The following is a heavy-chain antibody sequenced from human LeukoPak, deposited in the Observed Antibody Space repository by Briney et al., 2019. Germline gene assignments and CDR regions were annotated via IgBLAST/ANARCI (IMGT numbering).Heavy chain of an antibody. V-gene: IGHV1-69*04. D-gene: IGHD3-3*01. CDR3: ASSNYDSTVLHY. Sequence: GSSVNVSCKASGRTFSSYAISWVRQAPGQGLEWMGGIIPILGIANYAQKFHGRVTITADKSTSTAYMELSSLTSEDTAVYYRASSNYDSTVLHYWGQGTLVTVSS. CDR1: GRTFSSYA. J-gene: IGHJ4*02. CDR2: IIPILGIA.